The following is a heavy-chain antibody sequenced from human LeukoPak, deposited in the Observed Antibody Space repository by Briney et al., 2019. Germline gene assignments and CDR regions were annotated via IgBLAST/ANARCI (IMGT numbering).Heavy chain of an antibody. V-gene: IGHV3-66*01. CDR3: ASYYYDSSGYPGDY. CDR2: IYSGGST. J-gene: IGHJ4*02. Sequence: GSLRLSCAASGFTVSSNYMSWVRQAPGKGLEWVSVIYSGGSTYYADSVKGRFTISRDNSKNTLYLQMNSLRAEDTAVYYCASYYYDSSGYPGDYWGQGTLVTVSS. CDR1: GFTVSSNY. D-gene: IGHD3-22*01.